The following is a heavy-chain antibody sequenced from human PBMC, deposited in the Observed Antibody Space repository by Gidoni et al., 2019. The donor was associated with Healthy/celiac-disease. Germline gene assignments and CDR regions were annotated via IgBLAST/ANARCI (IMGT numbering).Heavy chain of an antibody. D-gene: IGHD2-15*01. Sequence: QLQLQESGPGLVKPSETLSLTCTVSGGTISSSSYYWGWIRQPPGKGLEWIGSIYYRGSTYYNPYLKSRVTISVDTSKNQFSLKLSSVTAADTAVYYCAIEDKELFYWGQGTLVTVSS. CDR2: IYYRGST. CDR3: AIEDKELFY. V-gene: IGHV4-39*01. CDR1: GGTISSSSYY. J-gene: IGHJ4*02.